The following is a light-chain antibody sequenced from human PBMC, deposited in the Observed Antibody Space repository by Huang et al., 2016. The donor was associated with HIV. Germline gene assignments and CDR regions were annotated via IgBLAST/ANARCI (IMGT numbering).Light chain of an antibody. CDR1: QSVGSN. V-gene: IGKV3-15*01. CDR2: GAS. Sequence: EIVMTQSPATLSVSPGERATLSCRASQSVGSNLAWYHQKPGQAPRLLIYGASTRATGIPARFSGSGSGTEFTLTISSLQSEDFVIYYCQQYNNWPPITFGQGTRLEMK. J-gene: IGKJ5*01. CDR3: QQYNNWPPIT.